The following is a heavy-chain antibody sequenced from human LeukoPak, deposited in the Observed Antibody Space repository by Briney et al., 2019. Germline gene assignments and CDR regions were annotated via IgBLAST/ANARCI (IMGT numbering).Heavy chain of an antibody. V-gene: IGHV4-59*01. CDR2: IYHTGST. CDR3: ARRYSSWSSFDY. Sequence: SETLSLTCTVSGGSINSYYWSWIRQPPGKGLEWIGYIYHTGSTNYNPSLKSRVNISVDTSKNQFSLNLSAVTAADTAVYYCARRYSSWSSFDYWGQGTLVTVSS. CDR1: GGSINSYY. J-gene: IGHJ4*02. D-gene: IGHD6-13*01.